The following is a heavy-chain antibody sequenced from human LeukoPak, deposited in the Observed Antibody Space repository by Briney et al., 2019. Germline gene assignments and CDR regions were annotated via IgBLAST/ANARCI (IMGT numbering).Heavy chain of an antibody. J-gene: IGHJ6*02. CDR3: AKDAVAGTPLHYYYYYGMDV. Sequence: GRSLRLSCAASGFTFSSYGVHWVRQAPGKGLEWVAVISYDGSNKYYADSVKGRFTISRDNSKNTLYLQMNSLRAEDTAVYYCAKDAVAGTPLHYYYYYGMDVWGQGTTVTVSS. V-gene: IGHV3-30*18. CDR1: GFTFSSYG. CDR2: ISYDGSNK. D-gene: IGHD6-19*01.